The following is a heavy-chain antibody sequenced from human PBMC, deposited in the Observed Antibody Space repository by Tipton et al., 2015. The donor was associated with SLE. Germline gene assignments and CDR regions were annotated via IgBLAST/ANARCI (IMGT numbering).Heavy chain of an antibody. CDR3: ARGVVGAMDGYYYGMDV. J-gene: IGHJ6*02. CDR2: IYYSGST. Sequence: TLSLTCTVSGGSISSGDYYWSWIRQPPGKGLEWIGYIYYSGSTYYNPSLKSRVTISVDTSKNQFSLKLSSVTAADTAVYYCARGVVGAMDGYYYGMDVWGQGTTVTVSS. V-gene: IGHV4-30-4*01. D-gene: IGHD1-26*01. CDR1: GGSISSGDYY.